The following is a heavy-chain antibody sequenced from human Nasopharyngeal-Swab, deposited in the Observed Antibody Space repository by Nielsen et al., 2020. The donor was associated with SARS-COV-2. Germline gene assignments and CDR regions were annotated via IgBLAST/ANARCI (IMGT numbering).Heavy chain of an antibody. Sequence: GESLKISCAASGFTFSSYAMSWVRQAPGKGLEWVSAISGSGGSTYYADSVKGRFTIYRDNSKNTLYLQMNRLSAEDTAVYYCAKDPTRLWDVSIWGQGTLVTVSS. CDR3: AKDPTRLWDVSI. CDR1: GFTFSSYA. V-gene: IGHV3-23*01. D-gene: IGHD3-16*01. J-gene: IGHJ4*02. CDR2: ISGSGGST.